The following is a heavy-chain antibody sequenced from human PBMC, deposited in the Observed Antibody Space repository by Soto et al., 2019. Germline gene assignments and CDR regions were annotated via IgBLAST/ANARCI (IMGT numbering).Heavy chain of an antibody. J-gene: IGHJ6*02. CDR1: GFTFSSYA. D-gene: IGHD3-16*01. CDR2: ISYDGSNK. CDR3: ARSWGGDGGLYYYYYGMDV. Sequence: QVQLVESGGGVVQPGRSLRLSCAASGFTFSSYAMHWVRQAPGKGLEWVAVISYDGSNKYYADSVKGRFTISRDNSKNTLYLKMNSLRAEDTAVYYWARSWGGDGGLYYYYYGMDVWGQGTTVTVSS. V-gene: IGHV3-30-3*01.